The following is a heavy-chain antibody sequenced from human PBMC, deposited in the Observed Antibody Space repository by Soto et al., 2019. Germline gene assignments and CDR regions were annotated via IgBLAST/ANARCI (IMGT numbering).Heavy chain of an antibody. D-gene: IGHD4-4*01. CDR3: AKDGGVDYRPRGMDV. CDR2: ISYDGSNK. Sequence: GGSLRLSCAASGFTFSSYAMHWVRQAPGKGLEWVAVISYDGSNKYYADSVKGRLTISRDNSKNTLYLQMNSLRAEDTAVYYCAKDGGVDYRPRGMDVWGQGTTVTVSS. V-gene: IGHV3-30-3*01. CDR1: GFTFSSYA. J-gene: IGHJ6*02.